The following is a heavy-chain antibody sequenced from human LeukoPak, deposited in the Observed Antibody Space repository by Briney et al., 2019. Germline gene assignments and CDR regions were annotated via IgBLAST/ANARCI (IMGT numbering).Heavy chain of an antibody. Sequence: SETLSLTCAVYGGSFSGYYWSWIRQPPGKGLEWIGEINHSGSTNYNPSLKSRVTMSVDTSKNQFSLKLSSVTAADTAVYYCARDRVRGVNLRDYWGQGTLVTVSS. CDR3: ARDRVRGVNLRDY. CDR1: GGSFSGYY. J-gene: IGHJ4*02. D-gene: IGHD3-10*01. CDR2: INHSGST. V-gene: IGHV4-34*01.